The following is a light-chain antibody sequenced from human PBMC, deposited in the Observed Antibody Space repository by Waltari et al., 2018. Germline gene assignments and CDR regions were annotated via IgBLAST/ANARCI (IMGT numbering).Light chain of an antibody. CDR2: KAN. Sequence: QTVVTQEPSLSVSPGGTVTLTCALSSGSLSTTSYATWYQQTPGQAPRTPDEKANARSSGVPDRFSGSILGNTAALTITGAQAEDESDYYCALYMGSGIWVFGGGTRLTVL. J-gene: IGLJ3*02. CDR3: ALYMGSGIWV. CDR1: SGSLSTTSY. V-gene: IGLV8-61*01.